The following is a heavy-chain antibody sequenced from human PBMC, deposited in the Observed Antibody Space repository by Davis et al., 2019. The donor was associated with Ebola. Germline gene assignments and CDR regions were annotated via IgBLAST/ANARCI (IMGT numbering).Heavy chain of an antibody. Sequence: GGSLRLSCAASGVTFSSYAMSWVRQAPGKGLEWVSAISGSGGSTYYADSVKGRFTISRDNSKNTLYLQMNSLRAEDTAVYYCAKDRLVRGVIITSYYYGMDAWGQGTTVTVSS. CDR3: AKDRLVRGVIITSYYYGMDA. J-gene: IGHJ6*02. V-gene: IGHV3-23*01. D-gene: IGHD3-10*01. CDR1: GVTFSSYA. CDR2: ISGSGGST.